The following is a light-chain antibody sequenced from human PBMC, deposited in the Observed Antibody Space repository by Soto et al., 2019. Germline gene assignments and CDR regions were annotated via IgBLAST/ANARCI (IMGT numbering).Light chain of an antibody. CDR1: QSISSY. CDR2: DPS. J-gene: IGKJ5*01. CDR3: LQRSNWPIT. V-gene: IGKV3-11*01. Sequence: EIVLTQSPATLSLSPGERATLSCRASQSISSYLAWYQQKPGQAPRLLIYDPSTRATGVPARFSGSGSGTDFTLTISSLEPEDFAVYYCLQRSNWPITFGQGTRLEI.